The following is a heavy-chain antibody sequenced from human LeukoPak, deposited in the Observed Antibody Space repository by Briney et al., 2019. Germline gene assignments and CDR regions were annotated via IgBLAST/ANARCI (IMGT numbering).Heavy chain of an antibody. D-gene: IGHD2-8*01. V-gene: IGHV1-18*01. J-gene: IGHJ6*02. CDR3: ARDNGNYYYYYAMDV. CDR2: ISAYNGNT. Sequence: ASVKVSCKASGYTFNSYGISWVRQAPGQGLEWMGWISAYNGNTNYAQKLQGRVTTTTDTSTNTAYMELRSLRSDDTAVYYCARDNGNYYYYYAMDVWGQGTTVTVSS. CDR1: GYTFNSYG.